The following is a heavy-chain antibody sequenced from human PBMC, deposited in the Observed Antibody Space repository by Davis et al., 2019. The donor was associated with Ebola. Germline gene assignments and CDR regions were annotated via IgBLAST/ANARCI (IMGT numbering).Heavy chain of an antibody. D-gene: IGHD3-3*01. V-gene: IGHV3-11*01. Sequence: GESLKISCSASGFIFSTYVMSWIRQAPGKGLEWVSYISSSGSTIYYADSVKGRFTISRDNAKNSLYLQMNSLRAEDTAVYYCAKSGLSFGVVKYHYGMDVWGKGTTVTVSS. CDR3: AKSGLSFGVVKYHYGMDV. CDR2: ISSSGSTI. CDR1: GFIFSTYV. J-gene: IGHJ6*04.